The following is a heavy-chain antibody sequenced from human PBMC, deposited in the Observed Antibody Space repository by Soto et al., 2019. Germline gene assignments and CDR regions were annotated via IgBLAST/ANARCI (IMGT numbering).Heavy chain of an antibody. Sequence: SMSDSRPAAGVPCCSYAMHLESKAPGKGLEWVAVISYDGSNKYYADSVKGRFTISRDNSKNTLYLQMNSLRAEDTAVYYCARAIMELAVGAFDYWGQGTLVTVS. CDR2: ISYDGSNK. J-gene: IGHJ4*02. V-gene: IGHV3-30-3*01. CDR1: GVPCCSYA. D-gene: IGHD1-7*01. CDR3: ARAIMELAVGAFDY.